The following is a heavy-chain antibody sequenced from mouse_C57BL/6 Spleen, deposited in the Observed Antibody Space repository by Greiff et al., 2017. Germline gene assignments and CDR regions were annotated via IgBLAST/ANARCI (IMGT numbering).Heavy chain of an antibody. Sequence: QVQLQPPGAELVKPGASVKMSCKASGYTFTSYWITWVKQRPGQGLEWIGDIYPGSGSTNYNEKFKSKATLTVDTSSSTAYMQLSSLTSEDSAVYYCARWRLYYGSSSNMDYWGQGTSVTVSS. CDR1: GYTFTSYW. CDR3: ARWRLYYGSSSNMDY. V-gene: IGHV1-55*01. CDR2: IYPGSGST. J-gene: IGHJ4*01. D-gene: IGHD1-1*01.